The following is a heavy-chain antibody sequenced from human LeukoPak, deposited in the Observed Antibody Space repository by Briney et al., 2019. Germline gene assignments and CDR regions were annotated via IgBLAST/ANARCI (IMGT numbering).Heavy chain of an antibody. V-gene: IGHV3-53*01. CDR3: ARARISYYMDV. Sequence: PGGSLRPSCAASGFTVSSNYMSWVRQAPGKGLGWVSVIYSGGSTYYADSVKGRFTISRDNSKNTLYLQMNSLRAEDTAVYYCARARISYYMDVWGKGTTVTISS. J-gene: IGHJ6*03. CDR2: IYSGGST. D-gene: IGHD3-3*02. CDR1: GFTVSSNY.